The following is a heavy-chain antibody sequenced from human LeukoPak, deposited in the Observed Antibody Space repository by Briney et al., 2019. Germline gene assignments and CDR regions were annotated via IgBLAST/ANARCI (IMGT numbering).Heavy chain of an antibody. D-gene: IGHD2-2*01. CDR3: ARQGPGYCSSTSCYGVDS. CDR2: INTNTGNP. CDR1: GYTFTSYG. Sequence: ASVKVSCKASGYTFTSYGINWVRKAPGQGLEWMGWINTNTGNPTYAQGFTGRFVFSLDTSVSTAYLQISSLKAEDTAVYYCARQGPGYCSSTSCYGVDSWGREPWSPSPQ. J-gene: IGHJ4*02. V-gene: IGHV7-4-1*02.